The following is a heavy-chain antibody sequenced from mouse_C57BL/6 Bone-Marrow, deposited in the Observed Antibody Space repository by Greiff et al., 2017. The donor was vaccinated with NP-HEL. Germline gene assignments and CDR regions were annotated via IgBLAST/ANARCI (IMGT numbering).Heavy chain of an antibody. CDR3: AREGYSYAMDY. D-gene: IGHD2-3*01. CDR1: GYTFTSYW. V-gene: IGHV1-55*01. J-gene: IGHJ4*01. Sequence: QVQLQQPGAELVKPGASVKMSCKASGYTFTSYWITWVKQRPGQGLEWIGDIYPGSGSTNYNEKFKSKATLTVDTSSSTAYMQLSSLTPEDSAVYYCAREGYSYAMDYWGQGTSVTVSS. CDR2: IYPGSGST.